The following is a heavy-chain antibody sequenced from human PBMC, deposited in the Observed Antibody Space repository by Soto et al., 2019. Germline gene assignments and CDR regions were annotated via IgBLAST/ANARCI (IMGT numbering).Heavy chain of an antibody. CDR1: GLTFSNYA. V-gene: IGHV3-23*01. J-gene: IGHJ5*02. CDR3: AAPPRSGYPVPGWFDP. Sequence: GGSLRLSCAASGLTFSNYAMNWVRQAPGKGLEWVSAISGSGGSTHYADSVKGRFTISRDNSKNNLYLQMNSLRAEDTAIYYCAAPPRSGYPVPGWFDPWGQGTLVTVSS. CDR2: ISGSGGST. D-gene: IGHD3-3*01.